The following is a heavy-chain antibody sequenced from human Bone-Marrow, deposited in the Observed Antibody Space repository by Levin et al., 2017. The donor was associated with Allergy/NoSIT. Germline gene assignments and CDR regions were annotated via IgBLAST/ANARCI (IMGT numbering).Heavy chain of an antibody. D-gene: IGHD3-10*01. J-gene: IGHJ4*02. CDR3: AKSLWFGAYFDY. Sequence: SQTLSLTCAVSGGSIISGGYSWSWIRQPPGKGLEWIGYIYHSGSTYYNPSLKSRVTISMDRSKNHFSLNLTSVTAADTAVYFCAKSLWFGAYFDYWGQGTLVTVSS. CDR1: GGSIISGGYS. V-gene: IGHV4-30-2*01. CDR2: IYHSGST.